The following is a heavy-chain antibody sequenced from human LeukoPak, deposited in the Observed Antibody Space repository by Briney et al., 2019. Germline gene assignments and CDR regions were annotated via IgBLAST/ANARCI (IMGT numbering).Heavy chain of an antibody. CDR3: AKASGYSFGHFDY. D-gene: IGHD5-18*01. CDR2: IYWNSGSM. J-gene: IGHJ4*02. Sequence: AGGSLRLSCAASGFSFDDYAMHWVRQAPGKGLEWVSSIYWNSGSMDYADSVKGRFTISRDNAKNSLYLQMDSLRPEDTAFYYCAKASGYSFGHFDYWGQGTLVTVSS. V-gene: IGHV3-9*01. CDR1: GFSFDDYA.